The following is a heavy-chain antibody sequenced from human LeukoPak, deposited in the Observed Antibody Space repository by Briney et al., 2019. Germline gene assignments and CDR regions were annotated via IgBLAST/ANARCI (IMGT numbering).Heavy chain of an antibody. Sequence: GGSLRLSCAASGFTFSSCWMSWVRQAPGKGLEWVANIKQDGSEKYYVDSVKGRFTISRDNAKNSLYLQMNSLRAEDTAVYYCARVGDFWSGYYADYWGQGTQVTVSS. J-gene: IGHJ4*02. CDR3: ARVGDFWSGYYADY. D-gene: IGHD3-3*01. CDR1: GFTFSSCW. CDR2: IKQDGSEK. V-gene: IGHV3-7*01.